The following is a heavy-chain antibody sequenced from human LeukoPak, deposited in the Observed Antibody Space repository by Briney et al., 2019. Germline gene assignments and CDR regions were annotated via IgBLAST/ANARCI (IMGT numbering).Heavy chain of an antibody. J-gene: IGHJ4*02. CDR2: IYDSGST. D-gene: IGHD1-26*01. CDR1: GASISGSGYY. V-gene: IGHV4-39*01. CDR3: AKSGGYGLIDY. Sequence: PSETLSLTCTVSGASISGSGYYWGWIRQPPGKGLEWIGNIYDSGSTYYNASLQSRVTISIDTSKNQCSLRLSSVTAADTAMYYCAKSGGYGLIDYWGQGTLVTVSS.